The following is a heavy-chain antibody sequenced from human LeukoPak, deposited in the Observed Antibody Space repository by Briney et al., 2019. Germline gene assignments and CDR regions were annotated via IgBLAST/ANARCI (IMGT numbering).Heavy chain of an antibody. D-gene: IGHD4-17*01. Sequence: GGSLRLSCAATGFTFSNDYMSWVRQAPGKGLEWVANIKPDGSDKYYVDSVRGRFTISRDNAKNTLYLQMNSLRAEDTAVYYCAKVVSPTVTTFIYWGQGTLVTVSS. CDR3: AKVVSPTVTTFIY. CDR1: GFTFSNDY. V-gene: IGHV3-7*03. CDR2: IKPDGSDK. J-gene: IGHJ4*02.